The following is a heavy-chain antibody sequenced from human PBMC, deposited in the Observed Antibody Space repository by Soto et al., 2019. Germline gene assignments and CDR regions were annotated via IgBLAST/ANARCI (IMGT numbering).Heavy chain of an antibody. CDR1: GGSISSSSYY. CDR2: IYYSGST. CDR3: ATYDSVWGSYDY. Sequence: SETLSLTCTVSGGSISSSSYYWGWIRQPPGKGLEWIGSIYYSGSTYYNPSLKSRVTISVDTSKNQFSLKLSSVTAADTAVYYCATYDSVWGSYDYWGQGTLVTVSS. V-gene: IGHV4-39*01. J-gene: IGHJ4*02. D-gene: IGHD3-16*01.